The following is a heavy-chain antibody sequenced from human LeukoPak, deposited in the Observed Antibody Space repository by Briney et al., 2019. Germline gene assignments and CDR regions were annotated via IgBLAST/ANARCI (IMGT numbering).Heavy chain of an antibody. D-gene: IGHD2-21*02. V-gene: IGHV3-48*03. J-gene: IGHJ4*02. Sequence: GGSLRLSCAASGFTFSSYEMNWVRQALGRGLEYRSYISSGSSTISYADSVKGRFTISRDNAKNSLYLQMNSLRAEDTAVYYCARLCGGDCYSGLDYWGQGTLVTVSS. CDR3: ARLCGGDCYSGLDY. CDR1: GFTFSSYE. CDR2: ISSGSSTI.